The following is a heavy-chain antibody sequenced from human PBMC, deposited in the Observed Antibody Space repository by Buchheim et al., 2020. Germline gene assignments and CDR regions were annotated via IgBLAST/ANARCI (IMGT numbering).Heavy chain of an antibody. CDR1: GGSLSGYY. CDR3: ARDSSENHYDFYFDY. CDR2: IYTSWNT. J-gene: IGHJ4*02. V-gene: IGHV4-4*07. Sequence: QVQLQESGPGLVKPSETLSLTCTLSGGSLSGYYWSWIRQPAGKGLEWLGRIYTSWNTNYNPSLKSRVTTSVDPSTNQFSLKLSSVTAADTAVYYCARDSSENHYDFYFDYWGQGTL. D-gene: IGHD3-22*01.